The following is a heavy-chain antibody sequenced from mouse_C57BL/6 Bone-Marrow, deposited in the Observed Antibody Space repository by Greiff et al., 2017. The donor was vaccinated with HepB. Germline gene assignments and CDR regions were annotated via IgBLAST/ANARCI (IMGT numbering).Heavy chain of an antibody. CDR3: AREGRSGYVDY. Sequence: ESGPGLVKPSQSLSLTCSVTGYSITSGYNWNWIRQFPGNKLEWMGYISYDGSNNYNPSLKNRISITRDTSKNQFFLKLNSVTTEDTATYYCAREGRSGYVDYWGQGTTLTVSS. V-gene: IGHV3-6*01. CDR2: ISYDGSN. CDR1: GYSITSGYN. J-gene: IGHJ2*01. D-gene: IGHD3-2*02.